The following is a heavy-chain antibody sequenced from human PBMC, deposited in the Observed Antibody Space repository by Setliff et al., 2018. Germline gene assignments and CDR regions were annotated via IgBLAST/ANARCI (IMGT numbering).Heavy chain of an antibody. CDR1: GGPMTDFF. D-gene: IGHD1-1*01. V-gene: IGHV4-4*08. Sequence: SETLYLTCSVAGGPMTDFFWHWFRRPPGKGLEWIGYIYTKGGTNYSPSLKSRVTMSVDRSRNQFSLTLSSVSAADMAVYYCARGLTTESWTPHYWSPGTRVTVSS. J-gene: IGHJ4*02. CDR2: IYTKGGT. CDR3: ARGLTTESWTPHY.